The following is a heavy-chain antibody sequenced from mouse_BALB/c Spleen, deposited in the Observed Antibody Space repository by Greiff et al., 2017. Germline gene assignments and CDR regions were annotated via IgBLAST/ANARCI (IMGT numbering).Heavy chain of an antibody. Sequence: VQLQQSGAELVKPGASVKLSCTASGFNIKDTYMHWVKQRPEQGLEWIGRIDPANGNTKYDPKFQGKATITADTSSNTAYLQLSSLTSEDTAVYYCASDYYGSRRFAYWGQGTLVTVSA. CDR3: ASDYYGSRRFAY. CDR2: IDPANGNT. CDR1: GFNIKDTY. D-gene: IGHD1-1*01. J-gene: IGHJ3*01. V-gene: IGHV14-3*02.